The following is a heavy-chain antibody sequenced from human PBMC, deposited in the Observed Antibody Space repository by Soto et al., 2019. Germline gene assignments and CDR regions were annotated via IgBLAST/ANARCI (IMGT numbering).Heavy chain of an antibody. CDR2: IIPILGIA. D-gene: IGHD4-17*01. V-gene: IGHV1-69*02. CDR1: GGTFSSYT. J-gene: IGHJ4*02. CDR3: ARVHGDYPCFDY. Sequence: QVQLVQSGAEVKKPGSSVKVSCKASGGTFSSYTISWVRQAPGQGLEWMGRIIPILGIANYAQKFQGRVTNTADKSTSTAYMELSSLRSEDTAVYYLARVHGDYPCFDYWGQGTLVTVSS.